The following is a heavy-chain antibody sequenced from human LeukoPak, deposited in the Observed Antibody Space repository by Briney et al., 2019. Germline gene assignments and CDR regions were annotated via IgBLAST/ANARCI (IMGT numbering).Heavy chain of an antibody. CDR2: IFGNGVKT. CDR3: ARVGDWSNYFGMDA. J-gene: IGHJ6*02. Sequence: GSLLLSCAASGFTFSGHSMTWVRPPPGKGLEWVSVIFGNGVKTYYADSLKGRFTISRDNSKSTLYLQMNSLRADDTAVYYCARVGDWSNYFGMDAWGQGTTVSVSS. CDR1: GFTFSGHS. V-gene: IGHV3-23*01. D-gene: IGHD3-16*01.